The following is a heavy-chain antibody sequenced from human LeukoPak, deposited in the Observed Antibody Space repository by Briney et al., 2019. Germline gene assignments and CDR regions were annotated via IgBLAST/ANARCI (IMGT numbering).Heavy chain of an antibody. CDR2: LHYTWRN. Sequence: SETLSLTCTVSGDSLTSSSHYWGWIRQPPGKRLQWVASLHYTWRNYFNAALKSRVSISMDTAKSQFFLKVNSVTAADSGVYYWGAKMTASAAFEICGQGTMGAVSS. CDR3: GAKMTASAAFEI. V-gene: IGHV4-39*01. D-gene: IGHD2-21*02. J-gene: IGHJ3*02. CDR1: GDSLTSSSHY.